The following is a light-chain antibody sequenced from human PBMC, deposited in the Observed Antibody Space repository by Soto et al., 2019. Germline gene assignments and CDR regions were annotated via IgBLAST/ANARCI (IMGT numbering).Light chain of an antibody. V-gene: IGLV2-14*03. CDR1: NSDVGDYNY. J-gene: IGLJ1*01. Sequence: QSALTQPASVSGSPGQSVTISCTGTNSDVGDYNYVSWYQQHPGKAPKLMIYDVSNRPSGVSDRVSGSKSGNTASLTISGLQPEDEAEYYCSSYTTSSAIYVFGTGTKLTVL. CDR3: SSYTTSSAIYV. CDR2: DVS.